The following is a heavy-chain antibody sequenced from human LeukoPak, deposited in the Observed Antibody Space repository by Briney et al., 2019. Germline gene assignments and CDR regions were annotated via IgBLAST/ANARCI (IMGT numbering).Heavy chain of an antibody. CDR1: GFTFNNYD. D-gene: IGHD3-10*01. V-gene: IGHV3-74*01. J-gene: IGHJ4*02. CDR2: INSDGSIT. CDR3: VVIMMKG. Sequence: AGGSLRLSCAASGFTFNNYDMHWVRQAPGKGLVWVSRINSDGSITSYADSVRGRFTISRDNAKNTLYLQMNSLRAEDTAVYYCVVIMMKGGGQGTLVTVSS.